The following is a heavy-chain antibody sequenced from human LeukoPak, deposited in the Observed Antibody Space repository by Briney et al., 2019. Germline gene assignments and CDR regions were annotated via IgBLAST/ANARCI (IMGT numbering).Heavy chain of an antibody. Sequence: GASVKDSCKASGYTFTSYAMHWVRQAPGQRLEWMGWINAGNGNTKYSQKFQGRVTITRDTSASTAYMELSSLRSEDTAVYYCAGLLHHRGWFDPWGQGTLVTVSS. V-gene: IGHV1-3*01. CDR3: AGLLHHRGWFDP. CDR2: INAGNGNT. CDR1: GYTFTSYA. D-gene: IGHD3-3*01. J-gene: IGHJ5*02.